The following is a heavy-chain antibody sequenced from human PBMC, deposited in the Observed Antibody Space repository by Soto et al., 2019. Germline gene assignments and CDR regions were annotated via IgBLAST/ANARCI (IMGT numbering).Heavy chain of an antibody. Sequence: EVQLVESGGGMVQHGGSLRVSCAASGFTLSSYSMHWVRQAPGKGLEWVSYISGSGGTIYYADSVKGRFTISRDNAKNSLSVQMNSLRDEDTAVYFCARETGLRSSGWSYYFDFWGQGTRVTVSS. CDR3: ARETGLRSSGWSYYFDF. J-gene: IGHJ4*02. D-gene: IGHD6-19*01. V-gene: IGHV3-48*02. CDR2: ISGSGGTI. CDR1: GFTLSSYS.